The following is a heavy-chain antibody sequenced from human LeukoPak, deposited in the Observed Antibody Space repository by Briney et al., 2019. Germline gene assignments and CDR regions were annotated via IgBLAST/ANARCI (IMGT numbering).Heavy chain of an antibody. CDR3: AKYVYFSLDF. J-gene: IGHJ4*02. CDR1: GVSISNHF. Sequence: PSETLSLTCTVSGVSISNHFWSWIRQPPGKGLEWIGYIYYTGSTRYKPSLASRVTISVDTSKNQFSLKLTSVTAADTAVYYCAKYVYFSLDFWGQGSLVTVSS. D-gene: IGHD1-14*01. CDR2: IYYTGST. V-gene: IGHV4-59*11.